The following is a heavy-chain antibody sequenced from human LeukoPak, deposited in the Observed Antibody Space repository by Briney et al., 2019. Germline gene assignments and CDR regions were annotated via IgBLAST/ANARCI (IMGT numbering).Heavy chain of an antibody. CDR1: GFTFDDYA. D-gene: IGHD3-10*01. CDR3: AKGSGVYYYYYGMDV. CDR2: ISWNSGSI. J-gene: IGHJ6*02. V-gene: IGHV3-9*01. Sequence: GGPLRLSCAASGFTFDDYAMHWVRQAPGKGLEWVSGISWNSGSIGYADSVKGRFTISRDNAKNSLYLQMNSLRAEDTALYYCAKGSGVYYYYYGMDVWGQGTTVTVSS.